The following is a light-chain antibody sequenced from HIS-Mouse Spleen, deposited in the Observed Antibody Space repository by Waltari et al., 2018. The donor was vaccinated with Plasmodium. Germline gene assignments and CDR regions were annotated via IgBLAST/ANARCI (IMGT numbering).Light chain of an antibody. Sequence: IVLTPSPATLSLSPGERATLSCRASLSVSSHLAWYQQKPGQAPRLLIYDASNRATGIPARFSGSGSGTDFTLTISSLEPEDCAVYYCQQRSNWPTFGPGTKVDI. J-gene: IGKJ3*01. CDR2: DAS. CDR3: QQRSNWPT. V-gene: IGKV3-11*01. CDR1: LSVSSH.